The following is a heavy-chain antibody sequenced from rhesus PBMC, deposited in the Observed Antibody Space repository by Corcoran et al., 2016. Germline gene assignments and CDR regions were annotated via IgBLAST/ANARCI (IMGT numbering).Heavy chain of an antibody. Sequence: QVQLQESGPGLVKPSETLSLTCAVSGGSIRSGYSYWSWIRQPPGKGLEWIGYITYSGSTRYNPSLKSRVTISRDTSKNQFSLKLSSVTAADTAVYYCAREGWSTSTTDDFDYWGQGVLVTVSS. J-gene: IGHJ4*01. CDR1: GGSIRSGYSY. CDR2: ITYSGST. V-gene: IGHV4-122*02. CDR3: AREGWSTSTTDDFDY. D-gene: IGHD2-2*01.